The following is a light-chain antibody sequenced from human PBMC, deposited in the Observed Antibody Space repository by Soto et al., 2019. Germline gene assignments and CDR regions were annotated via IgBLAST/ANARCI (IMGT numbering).Light chain of an antibody. Sequence: DFHMTQSPSALFASVGDLVTIACRASQSVRNWLAWNQQKPGRAPQLLIYDSSTLEPGVPSRFRGSGSGTEFTLTINGLQPDDFATYYCQQYDGYSPQTFGQGTKVDI. J-gene: IGKJ1*01. CDR2: DSS. CDR3: QQYDGYSPQT. CDR1: QSVRNW. V-gene: IGKV1-5*01.